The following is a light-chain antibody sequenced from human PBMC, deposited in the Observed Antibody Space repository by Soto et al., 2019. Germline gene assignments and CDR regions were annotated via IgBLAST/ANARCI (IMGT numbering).Light chain of an antibody. J-gene: IGKJ1*01. CDR3: QQYNIGWT. CDR1: QTISTW. V-gene: IGKV1-5*03. Sequence: DIQMTQSPSTLSASVGDRVTITFRASQTISTWLAWYQQKPGKAPSLLIYEASSLENGVPSRFSGSGSGTEFSLTISSLQPDDSATYYCQQYNIGWTFGQGTKVDIK. CDR2: EAS.